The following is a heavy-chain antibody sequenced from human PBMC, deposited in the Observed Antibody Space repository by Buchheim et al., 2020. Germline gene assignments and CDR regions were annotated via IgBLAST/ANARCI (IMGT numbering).Heavy chain of an antibody. J-gene: IGHJ6*02. CDR1: GYTFTSYY. CDR3: ARDLWSGDTAMVPPGYYYYGMDV. V-gene: IGHV1-46*01. Sequence: QVQLVQSGAEVKKPGASVKVSCKASGYTFTSYYMHWVRQAPGQGLEWMGIINPSGGSTSYTQKFQGRVTMTRDTSTSTVYMKLRSMRSEETAVYYWARDLWSGDTAMVPPGYYYYGMDVWGQGTT. D-gene: IGHD5-18*01. CDR2: INPSGGST.